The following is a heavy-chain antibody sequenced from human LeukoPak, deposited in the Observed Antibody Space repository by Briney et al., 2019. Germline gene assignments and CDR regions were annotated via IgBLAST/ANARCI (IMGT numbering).Heavy chain of an antibody. V-gene: IGHV3-30*04. CDR2: IAYDGSDK. J-gene: IGHJ3*02. D-gene: IGHD1-7*01. Sequence: GRSLRLSCAASGFSFSTYAMHWVRQAPGKGLEWVAVIAYDGSDKYYADSVKGRFTISRDNSKNTLYLQMNSLRAEDMAVYYCARRRITGTTPDGSDIWGQGTMDTVSS. CDR1: GFSFSTYA. CDR3: ARRRITGTTPDGSDI.